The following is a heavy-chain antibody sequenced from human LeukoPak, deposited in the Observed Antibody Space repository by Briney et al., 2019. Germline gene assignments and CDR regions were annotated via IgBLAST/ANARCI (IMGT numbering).Heavy chain of an antibody. D-gene: IGHD3-22*01. CDR1: GGSISSYY. J-gene: IGHJ3*02. CDR3: AKLQTSPNYYYDSSGYSPAGAFDI. Sequence: SETLSLTCTVSGGSISSYYWSWIRQPPGKGLEWIGYIYYSGSTNYNPSLKSRVTISVDTSKNQFSLKLSSVTAADTAVYYCAKLQTSPNYYYDSSGYSPAGAFDIWGQGTMVTVSS. V-gene: IGHV4-59*01. CDR2: IYYSGST.